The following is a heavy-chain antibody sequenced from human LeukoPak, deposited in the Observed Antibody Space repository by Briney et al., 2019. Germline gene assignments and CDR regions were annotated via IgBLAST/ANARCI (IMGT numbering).Heavy chain of an antibody. CDR3: ARDRGDYYDSSGYYYVSY. D-gene: IGHD3-22*01. Sequence: SVKVSCKASGGTFSSYTISWVRQAPGQGLEWMGRIIPTLGIGNYAQKFQGRVTITADKSTSTAYMELSSLKSEDTAVYYCARDRGDYYDSSGYYYVSYWGQGTLVTVSS. V-gene: IGHV1-69*04. CDR1: GGTFSSYT. CDR2: IIPTLGIG. J-gene: IGHJ4*02.